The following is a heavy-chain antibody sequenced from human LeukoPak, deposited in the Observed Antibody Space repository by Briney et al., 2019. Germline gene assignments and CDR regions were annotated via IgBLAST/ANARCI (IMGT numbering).Heavy chain of an antibody. CDR3: VRDNFGDYLPFF. CDR1: GFSFNTYS. J-gene: IGHJ4*02. V-gene: IGHV3-21*01. D-gene: IGHD4-17*01. CDR2: ISPSSDGI. Sequence: GGSLRLSCADSGFSFNTYSMNWVRQAPGKGLEWVSSISPSSDGIFYADSLRGRFTVSRDNAKNLLYLHLNSLRVEDTAVYFCVRDNFGDYLPFFWGQGTLVTVSP.